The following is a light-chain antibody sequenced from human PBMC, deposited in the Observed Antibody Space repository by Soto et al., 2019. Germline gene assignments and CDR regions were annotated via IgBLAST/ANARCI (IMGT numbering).Light chain of an antibody. J-gene: IGKJ1*01. V-gene: IGKV1-39*01. Sequence: DIQMTQSPSSLSASVRDRLTIXXRASQSISRSLNWYQQKPGKAPKLXIYAASSLQRGVPSRFSGSGSGTEFTLTISSLQPEDFATYYCQHSYNTPWTFGLGTKVDIK. CDR3: QHSYNTPWT. CDR2: AAS. CDR1: QSISRS.